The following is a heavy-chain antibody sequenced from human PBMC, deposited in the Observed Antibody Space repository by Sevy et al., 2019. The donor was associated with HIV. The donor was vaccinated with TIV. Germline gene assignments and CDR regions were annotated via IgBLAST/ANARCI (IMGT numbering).Heavy chain of an antibody. D-gene: IGHD3-10*01. CDR1: GGSISSYY. J-gene: IGHJ6*02. V-gene: IGHV4-59*01. CDR3: ARDSGSILWFVELFRYYYYGMDV. Sequence: SETLSLTCTVSGGSISSYYWSWIRQPPGKGLEWIGYIYYSGSTNYNPSLKSRVTISVDTSKNQFSLKLSSVTAADTAVYYCARDSGSILWFVELFRYYYYGMDVWGQGTTVTVSS. CDR2: IYYSGST.